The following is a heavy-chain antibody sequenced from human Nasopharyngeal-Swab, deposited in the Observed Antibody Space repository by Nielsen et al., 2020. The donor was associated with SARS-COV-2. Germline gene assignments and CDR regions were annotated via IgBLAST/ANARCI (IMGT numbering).Heavy chain of an antibody. Sequence: GGSLRLSCAASGFTFSSYAMHWVRQAPGKGREWVAVISYDGSNKYYADSVKGRFTISRDNSKNTLYLQMNSLRAEDTAVYYCARALLWFGESILDDAFDIWGQGTMVTVSS. CDR2: ISYDGSNK. CDR1: GFTFSSYA. D-gene: IGHD3-10*01. J-gene: IGHJ3*02. CDR3: ARALLWFGESILDDAFDI. V-gene: IGHV3-30-3*01.